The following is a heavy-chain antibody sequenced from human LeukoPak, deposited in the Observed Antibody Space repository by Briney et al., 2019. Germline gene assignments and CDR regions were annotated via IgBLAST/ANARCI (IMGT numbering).Heavy chain of an antibody. D-gene: IGHD2-15*01. CDR1: GGSIISTTYY. CDR3: ARDLVAMDYGMDV. CDR2: IYYSGST. Sequence: SETLSLTCTVSGGSIISTTYYWGWIRQPPGKGLEWIGNIYYSGSTYYNPSLKSRCTISVDTSKNQFSLKLSSVTAADTAVYYCARDLVAMDYGMDVWGQGTTVTVSS. V-gene: IGHV4-39*02. J-gene: IGHJ6*02.